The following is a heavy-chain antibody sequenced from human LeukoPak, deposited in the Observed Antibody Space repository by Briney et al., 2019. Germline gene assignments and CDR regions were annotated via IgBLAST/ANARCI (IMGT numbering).Heavy chain of an antibody. Sequence: SDPLSLTCTVSGGSISSYFWSWIRQPPGKGPEWIGYIYYSGSTNYNPSLKSRVTISVDTSKNQFSLKLSSVTAADTAVYYCARVSTDYGDYEPNFDYWGQGTLVTVSS. D-gene: IGHD4-17*01. CDR1: GGSISSYF. J-gene: IGHJ4*02. V-gene: IGHV4-59*07. CDR3: ARVSTDYGDYEPNFDY. CDR2: IYYSGST.